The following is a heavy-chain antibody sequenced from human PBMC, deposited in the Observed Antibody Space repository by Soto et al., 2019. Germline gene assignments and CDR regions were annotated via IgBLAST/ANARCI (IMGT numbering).Heavy chain of an antibody. J-gene: IGHJ6*02. V-gene: IGHV3-53*01. Sequence: LRLSCGASGFTFGDYEMSWIRQAAGKGPEWVSVIYSGGSTYYADSVKGRFTISRDNSKNTLYLQTNSLRAEDTAVYYCARDNRSEDPWQYYYYGMDVWGQGTTVTVSS. CDR1: GFTFGDYE. D-gene: IGHD2-15*01. CDR2: IYSGGST. CDR3: ARDNRSEDPWQYYYYGMDV.